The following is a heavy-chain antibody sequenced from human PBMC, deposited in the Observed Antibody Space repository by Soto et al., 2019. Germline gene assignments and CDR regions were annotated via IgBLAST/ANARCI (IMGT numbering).Heavy chain of an antibody. V-gene: IGHV3-64*01. Sequence: EVPLVESGGGLVQPGGSPRLPCAASGFIFSAYPMHCVRQAPGKGLEYVSAIRTNRGSTYYAMSVKGRFTISRDNSKHTLYLQMGRLRAEEIAIYYGARGDDYVPFDYWGQGTVVTVSS. CDR1: GFIFSAYP. D-gene: IGHD4-17*01. CDR2: IRTNRGST. J-gene: IGHJ4*02. CDR3: ARGDDYVPFDY.